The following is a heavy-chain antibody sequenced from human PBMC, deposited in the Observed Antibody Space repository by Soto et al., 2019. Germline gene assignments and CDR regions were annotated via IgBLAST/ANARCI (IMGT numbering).Heavy chain of an antibody. D-gene: IGHD1-26*01. Sequence: GASVKVSCKASGYTFTGYCMHWVRQAPGEGDEWMGESNPNSGCTNYAQKFQGWVTMTRDTSISTAYMELSRLRSDDTAVYYCARDYYVGGSYYYYYYAMDVWGQGTTVTVSS. CDR2: SNPNSGCT. CDR3: ARDYYVGGSYYYYYYAMDV. V-gene: IGHV1-2*04. J-gene: IGHJ6*02. CDR1: GYTFTGYC.